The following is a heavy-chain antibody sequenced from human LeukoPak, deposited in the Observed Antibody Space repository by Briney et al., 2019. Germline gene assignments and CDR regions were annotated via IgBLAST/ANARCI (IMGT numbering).Heavy chain of an antibody. CDR3: ARDWWELPPLWAIDI. Sequence: ASVKVSCKASVYTFTGYYITWVRQAPGQGLEWMGWINPNSGGTNYAQKFQGRVTMTRDTSISTAYMELSRLRSDDTAVYYCARDWWELPPLWAIDICGQGTMVTVSS. J-gene: IGHJ3*02. D-gene: IGHD1-26*01. CDR2: INPNSGGT. V-gene: IGHV1-2*02. CDR1: VYTFTGYY.